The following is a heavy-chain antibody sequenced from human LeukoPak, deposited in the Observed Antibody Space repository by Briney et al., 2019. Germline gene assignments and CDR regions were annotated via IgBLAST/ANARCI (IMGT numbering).Heavy chain of an antibody. D-gene: IGHD3-9*01. J-gene: IGHJ4*02. CDR1: GATLSNTDFY. CDR3: ARLTKGRYFDYIFDY. Sequence: SGTLSLTCTVSGATLSNTDFYWGWIRQPPGKGLQWIGNIYYSGSTYNNPSLSSRVSMSVDTSKNQLSLKMTSVTAADTAVHYCARLTKGRYFDYIFDYWGQGTLFTVST. V-gene: IGHV4-39*01. CDR2: IYYSGST.